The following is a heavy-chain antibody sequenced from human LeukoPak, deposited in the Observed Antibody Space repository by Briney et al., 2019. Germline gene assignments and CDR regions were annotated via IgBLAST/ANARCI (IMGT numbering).Heavy chain of an antibody. CDR2: IYYSGST. CDR1: GFTVSSNY. J-gene: IGHJ4*02. Sequence: KSGGSLRLSCAASGFTVSSNYMSWVRQAPGKGLEWIGYIYYSGSTNYNPSLKSRVTISVDTSKNQFSLKLSSVTAADTAVYYCARGGVYSGYEYFDYWGQGTLVTVSS. CDR3: ARGGVYSGYEYFDY. D-gene: IGHD5-12*01. V-gene: IGHV4-59*02.